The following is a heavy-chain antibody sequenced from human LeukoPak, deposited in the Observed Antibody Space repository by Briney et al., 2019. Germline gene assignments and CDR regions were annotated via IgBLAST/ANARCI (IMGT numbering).Heavy chain of an antibody. CDR3: AKDRYSDYGGVDY. CDR2: ISYDGSNK. D-gene: IGHD4-11*01. V-gene: IGHV3-30*18. J-gene: IGHJ4*02. CDR1: GFVFSSYA. Sequence: GGSLRLSCGGPGFVFSSYAMHWVRQAPGKGLEWVAVISYDGSNKYYAESVRGRFTISRGNSRDTVYLQMNSLRAEDTAMYYCAKDRYSDYGGVDYWGQGTLVTVSP.